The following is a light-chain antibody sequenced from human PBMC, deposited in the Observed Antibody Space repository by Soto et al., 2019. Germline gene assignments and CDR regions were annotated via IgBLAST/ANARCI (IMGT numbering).Light chain of an antibody. CDR1: QSVSSSY. J-gene: IGKJ1*01. CDR2: GAL. CDR3: QQYGSSPWT. V-gene: IGKV3D-20*01. Sequence: VFSRSLHTLSLSPGDRATLSGGASQSVSSSYLAWFQQKPGLAPRLLIYGALSRATGSPDRFSGSGSGTDFTLTISRLEPEDFAMYYCQQYGSSPWTFGQGTKVDI.